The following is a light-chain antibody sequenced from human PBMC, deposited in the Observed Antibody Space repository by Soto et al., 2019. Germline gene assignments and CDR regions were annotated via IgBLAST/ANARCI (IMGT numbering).Light chain of an antibody. CDR2: ANN. Sequence: QSVMTQPPSVSGAPGQRVTISCTGSSSNIGAGYDVHWYQQLPGAAPRLLIYANNIRPSGVPDRFSGSKSASSASLAIAGLQAEDEADYYCQSWDTGLSVVFGGGTKLTVL. V-gene: IGLV1-40*01. J-gene: IGLJ3*02. CDR1: SSNIGAGYD. CDR3: QSWDTGLSVV.